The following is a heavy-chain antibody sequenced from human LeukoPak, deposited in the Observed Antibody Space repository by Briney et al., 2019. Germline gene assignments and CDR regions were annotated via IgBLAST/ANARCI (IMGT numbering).Heavy chain of an antibody. V-gene: IGHV1-24*01. CDR2: FDPEDGET. CDR1: GYTLTELS. J-gene: IGHJ4*02. Sequence: SVKVSCKVSGYTLTELSMHRVRQAPGKGLEWMGGFDPEDGETIYAQKFQGRVTMTEDTSTDTAYMELSSLRSEDTAVYYCATGPPPDTATVGVHYWGQGTLVTVSS. CDR3: ATGPPPDTATVGVHY. D-gene: IGHD5-18*01.